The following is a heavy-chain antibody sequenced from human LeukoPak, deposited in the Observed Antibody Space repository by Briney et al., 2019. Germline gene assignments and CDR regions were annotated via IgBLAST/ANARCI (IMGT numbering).Heavy chain of an antibody. J-gene: IGHJ4*02. Sequence: GGSLRLSCAASGFTFGSYAMSWVRQAPGKGLEWVSTISGGSGSTYYGDPVKGRFTISRDNSKNTLYLQMNSLRAEDTAVYYCAKVEQLVRTSDYWGQGTLVTVSS. CDR3: AKVEQLVRTSDY. CDR1: GFTFGSYA. D-gene: IGHD6-13*01. V-gene: IGHV3-23*01. CDR2: ISGGSGST.